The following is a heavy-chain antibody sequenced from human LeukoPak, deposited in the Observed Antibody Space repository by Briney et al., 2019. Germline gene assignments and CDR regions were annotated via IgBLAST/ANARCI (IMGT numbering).Heavy chain of an antibody. CDR2: INPSGGST. CDR1: GYTFTSYY. Sequence: ASVKVSCKASGYTFTSYYMHWVRQAPGQGLDWMGIINPSGGSTSYAQKFQGRVTMTRDTSTSTVYMELSSLRSEDTAVYYCARANHYDILTGYSDDAFDIWGQGTMVTVSS. V-gene: IGHV1-46*01. J-gene: IGHJ3*02. D-gene: IGHD3-9*01. CDR3: ARANHYDILTGYSDDAFDI.